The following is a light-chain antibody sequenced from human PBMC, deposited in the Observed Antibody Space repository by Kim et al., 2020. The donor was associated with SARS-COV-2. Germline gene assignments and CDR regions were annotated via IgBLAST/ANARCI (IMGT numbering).Light chain of an antibody. Sequence: QLVLTQSPSASASLGASVKLTCTLSSGHSSYAIAWHQQQPEKGPRYLMKLNSDGSHSKGDGIPDRFSGSSSGAERYLTISSRQSEDEADYYCQTWGTGIGFGGGTQLTVL. J-gene: IGLJ3*02. CDR2: LNSDGSH. CDR1: SGHSSYA. CDR3: QTWGTGIG. V-gene: IGLV4-69*01.